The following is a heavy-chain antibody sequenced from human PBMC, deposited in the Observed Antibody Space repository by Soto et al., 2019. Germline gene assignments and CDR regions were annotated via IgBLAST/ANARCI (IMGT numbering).Heavy chain of an antibody. V-gene: IGHV4-34*01. D-gene: IGHD3-3*01. CDR3: ARESAGFFWSGYYPFDS. CDR1: GGSFSNHY. CDR2: IKQSGST. J-gene: IGHJ4*02. Sequence: SETLSLTCAVYGGSFSNHYWSWVRQSPGKGLEWIGEIKQSGSTNYNPSLTSRVTISIDTSKNQFSLKLSSLTAADTALYYCARESAGFFWSGYYPFDSWGQGTLVTVSS.